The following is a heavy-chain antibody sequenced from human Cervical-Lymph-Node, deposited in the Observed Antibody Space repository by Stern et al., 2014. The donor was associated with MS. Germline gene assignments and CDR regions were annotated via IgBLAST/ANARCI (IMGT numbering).Heavy chain of an antibody. J-gene: IGHJ4*02. CDR1: GFVFRRYA. Sequence: VPLVESGGGVVQPGRSLRLSCAASGFVFRRYALHWVRQAPGKGLEGVALISYDGRDKYYTDSVKGRFTVSRDNSNNTVDLEMNSLRLEDTAVYYCAKGGSGSYLDWGQGSLVTVSS. CDR2: ISYDGRDK. CDR3: AKGGSGSYLD. V-gene: IGHV3-30*04. D-gene: IGHD1-26*01.